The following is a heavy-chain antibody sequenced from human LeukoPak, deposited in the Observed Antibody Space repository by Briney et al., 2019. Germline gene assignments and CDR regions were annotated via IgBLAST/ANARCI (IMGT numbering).Heavy chain of an antibody. CDR3: ARRRSSGYGENYFDY. CDR1: GGSISSSGYY. CDR2: IYHSGST. Sequence: SETLSLTCTVPGGSISSSGYYWDWIRQPPGKGLEWIGSIYHSGSTYYNPSLKSRVTISVDTSKNQFSLKLSSVTAADTAVYYCARRRSSGYGENYFDYWGQGTLVTVSS. D-gene: IGHD3-22*01. V-gene: IGHV4-39*01. J-gene: IGHJ4*02.